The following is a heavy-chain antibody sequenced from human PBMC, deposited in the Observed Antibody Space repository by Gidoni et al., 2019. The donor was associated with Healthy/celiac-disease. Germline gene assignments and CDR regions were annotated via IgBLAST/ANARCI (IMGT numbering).Heavy chain of an antibody. D-gene: IGHD2-15*01. CDR3: ARTDIVVVVAATLGCWFDP. CDR2: IIPIFGTA. J-gene: IGHJ5*02. V-gene: IGHV1-69*06. CDR1: GGTFSSYA. Sequence: QVQLVQSGAEVKTPGSSVKVSCKASGGTFSSYAISWVRQAPGQGLEWMGGIIPIFGTANYAQKFQGRVTITADKSTSTAYMELSSLRSEDTAVYYCARTDIVVVVAATLGCWFDPWGQGTLVTVSS.